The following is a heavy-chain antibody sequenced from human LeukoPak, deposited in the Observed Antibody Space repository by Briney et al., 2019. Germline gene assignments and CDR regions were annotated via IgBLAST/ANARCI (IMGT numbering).Heavy chain of an antibody. V-gene: IGHV4-38-2*01. D-gene: IGHD2-2*01. CDR1: GYSISSGYY. J-gene: IGHJ4*02. Sequence: PSETLSLTCAVSGYSISSGYYWGWIRQPPGKGLEWIGSIYHSGSTYYNPSLKSRVTISVDTSKNQFSLKLSSVTAADTAVYYCARHDIVVVPAATELDYWGQGTLVTVSS. CDR2: IYHSGST. CDR3: ARHDIVVVPAATELDY.